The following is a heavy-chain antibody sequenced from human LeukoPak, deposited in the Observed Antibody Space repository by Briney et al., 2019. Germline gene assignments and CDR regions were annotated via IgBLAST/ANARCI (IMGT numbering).Heavy chain of an antibody. V-gene: IGHV3-30*02. Sequence: GGSLRLSCAASGFTFSSYGMHWVRQAPGKGLEWVAFIRYDGSNKYYADSVKGRFTISRDNSKNTLYLQMNSLRAEDTAVYYCARAGGYFRRYYYYYMDVWGKGTTVTVSS. CDR2: IRYDGSNK. CDR1: GFTFSSYG. D-gene: IGHD3-22*01. J-gene: IGHJ6*03. CDR3: ARAGGYFRRYYYYYMDV.